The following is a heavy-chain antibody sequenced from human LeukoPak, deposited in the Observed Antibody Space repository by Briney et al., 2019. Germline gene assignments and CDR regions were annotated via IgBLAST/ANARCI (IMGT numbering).Heavy chain of an antibody. CDR3: ARDRGSYYGRDYFDY. CDR1: GGSFSGYY. V-gene: IGHV4-34*01. J-gene: IGHJ4*02. Sequence: RTSETLSLTCAVYGGSFSGYYWSWIRQPPGKGLEWIGEINHSGSTNYNPSLKSRVTMSIDTSKNQFSLKLSSVTAADTAVYYCARDRGSYYGRDYFDYWGQGTLVTVSS. CDR2: INHSGST. D-gene: IGHD1-26*01.